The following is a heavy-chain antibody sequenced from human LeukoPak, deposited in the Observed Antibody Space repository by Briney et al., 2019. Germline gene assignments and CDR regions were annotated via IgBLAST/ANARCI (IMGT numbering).Heavy chain of an antibody. D-gene: IGHD2-2*01. Sequence: GGSLRLSCAASGFTFSNYAMSWVRQAPGKGLVGVSVISGSGGSTYYADSVKGRFTISRDNSKNTLFLQMNSLRAEDTAVYYCARLGYCGSTTCQWGQGTVVTVSS. CDR3: ARLGYCGSTTCQ. V-gene: IGHV3-23*01. J-gene: IGHJ4*02. CDR1: GFTFSNYA. CDR2: ISGSGGST.